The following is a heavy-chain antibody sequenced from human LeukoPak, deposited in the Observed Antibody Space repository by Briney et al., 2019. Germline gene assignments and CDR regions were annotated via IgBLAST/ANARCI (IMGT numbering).Heavy chain of an antibody. CDR1: GFTFSNFG. J-gene: IGHJ4*02. CDR2: ISYDGKVT. CDR3: AKERDYRVSTSCDY. D-gene: IGHD3-10*01. V-gene: IGHV3-30*18. Sequence: PGEPLRLSCAASGFTFSNFGMHWVRQAPGKGLEWMAVISYDGKVTYYADSVKGRFTISRDNSKNTLYLQMTSPRGEDTALYYCAKERDYRVSTSCDYWGQGTQVTVSS.